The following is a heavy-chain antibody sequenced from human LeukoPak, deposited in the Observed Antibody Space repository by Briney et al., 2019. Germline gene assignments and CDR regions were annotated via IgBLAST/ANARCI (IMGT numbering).Heavy chain of an antibody. Sequence: ASVKASCKASGYTFISYGIGWVRQAPGQGLEWMGWISAYNGNTNYAQKLQGRVTITTDTSTSTAYMELRSLRSDDTAVYYCARNEPIVGATWFYDYWGQGTLVTVSS. CDR3: ARNEPIVGATWFYDY. J-gene: IGHJ4*02. V-gene: IGHV1-18*01. CDR2: ISAYNGNT. CDR1: GYTFISYG. D-gene: IGHD1-26*01.